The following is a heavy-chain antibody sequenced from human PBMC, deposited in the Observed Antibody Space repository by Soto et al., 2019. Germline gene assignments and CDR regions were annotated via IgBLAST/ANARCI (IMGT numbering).Heavy chain of an antibody. CDR1: GFTFSSYA. CDR3: ARPLWRDDYTWGYFDL. CDR2: ISYDGSNK. D-gene: IGHD4-4*01. J-gene: IGHJ2*01. Sequence: QVQLVESGGGVVQPGRSLRLSCAASGFTFSSYAMHWVRQAPGKGLEWVAVISYDGSNKYYADSVKGRFTISRDNSKNKLYLQMNSRRTEDTAVYYCARPLWRDDYTWGYFDLWGRGTLVTVSS. V-gene: IGHV3-30-3*01.